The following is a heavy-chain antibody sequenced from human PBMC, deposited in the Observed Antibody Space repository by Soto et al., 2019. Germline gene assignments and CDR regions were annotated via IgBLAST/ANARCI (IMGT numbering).Heavy chain of an antibody. V-gene: IGHV3-30*18. CDR1: GFTFSSFG. D-gene: IGHD6-13*01. CDR3: AKDADIGAAGYYFDY. CDR2: ISSGGSDK. J-gene: IGHJ4*02. Sequence: GESLKISCAASGFTFSSFGMHWVRQAPGKGLEWVAVISSGGSDKYYADSVKGRFTISRDNSRNTLYLQMNSLRAEDTAVYYCAKDADIGAAGYYFDYWGQGTLVTVSS.